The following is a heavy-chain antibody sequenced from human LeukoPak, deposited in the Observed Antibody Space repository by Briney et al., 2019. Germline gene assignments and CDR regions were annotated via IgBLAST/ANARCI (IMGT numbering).Heavy chain of an antibody. J-gene: IGHJ4*02. Sequence: PGGSLRLSCAASGFTFSDHYMDWVRQAPGKGLEWVGRTRNKAYSYTTEYAASVKGRFTISRDDSKNSLYLQMNSLRAEDTAVYYCARWGSSSLPVDYWGQGTLVTVSS. CDR2: TRNKAYSYTT. CDR3: ARWGSSSLPVDY. V-gene: IGHV3-72*01. D-gene: IGHD6-6*01. CDR1: GFTFSDHY.